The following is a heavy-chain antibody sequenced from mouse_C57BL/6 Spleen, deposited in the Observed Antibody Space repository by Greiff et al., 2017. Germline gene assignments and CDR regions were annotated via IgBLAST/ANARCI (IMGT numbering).Heavy chain of an antibody. CDR3: ASDHYYGSSFDY. Sequence: EVQLQQSGAELVKPGASVKLSCSASGFNIKDYYMHWVQQRTEKGLEWIGRIDPEDGENKYAPTFQGRATITAATSNKTAYLQLSSLTSEDTAVYYCASDHYYGSSFDYWGQGTTLTVSA. J-gene: IGHJ2*01. D-gene: IGHD1-1*01. V-gene: IGHV14-2*01. CDR1: GFNIKDYY. CDR2: IDPEDGEN.